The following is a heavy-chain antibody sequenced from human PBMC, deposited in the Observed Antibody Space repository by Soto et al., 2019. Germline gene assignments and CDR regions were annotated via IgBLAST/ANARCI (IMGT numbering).Heavy chain of an antibody. CDR3: ARSQLERGEVGYYGMDV. Sequence: QVHLVQSGAELKKPGASVRVSCKTSGYTFNNYAINWVRQAPGQGLEWMGWISSYNSNNGDTKYAQMLQGRVTMTIDTSTTTAYMELRTLRSDDTAVYYCARSQLERGEVGYYGMDVWGQGTTVTVSS. CDR1: GYTFNNYA. J-gene: IGHJ6*02. D-gene: IGHD1-1*01. CDR2: ISSYNSNNGDT. V-gene: IGHV1-18*04.